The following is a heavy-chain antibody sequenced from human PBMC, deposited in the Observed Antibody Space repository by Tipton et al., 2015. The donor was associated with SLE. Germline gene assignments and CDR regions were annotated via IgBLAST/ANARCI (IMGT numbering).Heavy chain of an antibody. CDR1: GGSFSGYY. Sequence: LRLSCAVYGGSFSGYYWSWIRQPPGKGLEWIGEINHSGSTNYNPSLKSRVTISVDTSKNQFSLKLSSVTAADTAVYYCARDIAVAGTLDYWGQGTLVTVSS. D-gene: IGHD6-19*01. J-gene: IGHJ4*02. CDR2: INHSGST. CDR3: ARDIAVAGTLDY. V-gene: IGHV4-34*01.